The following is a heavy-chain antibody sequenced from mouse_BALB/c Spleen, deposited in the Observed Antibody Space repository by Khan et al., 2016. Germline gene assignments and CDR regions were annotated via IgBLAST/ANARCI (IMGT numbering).Heavy chain of an antibody. CDR2: IYPSDTHT. Sequence: QVQLQQPGAELVRPGASVKLSCRASGYTFTNYWINWVKQRPGQGLEWIGNIYPSDTHTNYNQKFKDKATLTVDRSSSTAYMHLISPTSEDSAVYYFSRAITTIGSYYYAMDYWGQGTSVTVSS. CDR1: GYTFTNYW. CDR3: SRAITTIGSYYYAMDY. J-gene: IGHJ4*01. V-gene: IGHV1-69*02. D-gene: IGHD1-2*01.